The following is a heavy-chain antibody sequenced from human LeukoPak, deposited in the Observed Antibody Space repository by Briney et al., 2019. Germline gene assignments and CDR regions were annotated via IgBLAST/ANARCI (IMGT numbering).Heavy chain of an antibody. CDR3: ARVNGDYAEA. CDR1: GGSISSDTYY. V-gene: IGHV4-31*03. J-gene: IGHJ4*02. Sequence: NPSQTLSLTCTVSGGSISSDTYYWSWIRQHPGKGLEWIGYIYYSGSTYYNQSLKSRLTISVDTSKNQFSLKLSSVTAADTAVYYCARVNGDYAEAWGQGTLVTVSS. CDR2: IYYSGST. D-gene: IGHD4-17*01.